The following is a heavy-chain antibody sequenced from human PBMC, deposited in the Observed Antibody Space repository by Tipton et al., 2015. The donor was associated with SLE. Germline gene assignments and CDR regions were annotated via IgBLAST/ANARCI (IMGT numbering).Heavy chain of an antibody. V-gene: IGHV1-69*17. CDR2: IIPLFDMT. CDR3: AREGTGSGSYFYNWFDP. D-gene: IGHD3-10*01. CDR1: GGTFSSYG. Sequence: QLVQSGAEVKKPGSSVKASCKASGGTFSSYGFNWVRQAPGQGLEWMGGIIPLFDMTKYAQKYQGRVTITADKSTSTIYMELTSLRSEDTAVYYCAREGTGSGSYFYNWFDPWGQGTLVTVSS. J-gene: IGHJ5*02.